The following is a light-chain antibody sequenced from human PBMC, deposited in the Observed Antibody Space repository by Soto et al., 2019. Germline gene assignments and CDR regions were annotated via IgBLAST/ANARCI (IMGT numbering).Light chain of an antibody. J-gene: IGLJ1*01. CDR3: SSYAGSNNYV. V-gene: IGLV2-8*01. CDR2: EVN. Sequence: QSALTQPPSASGSPVQSVTISCTGTRSDVGGYNYVSWYQQHPGKAPKLMIYEVNQRPSGVPDRFSGSKSGNTASLTVSGLQDEDEADYYCSSYAGSNNYVFGTGTKLTVL. CDR1: RSDVGGYNY.